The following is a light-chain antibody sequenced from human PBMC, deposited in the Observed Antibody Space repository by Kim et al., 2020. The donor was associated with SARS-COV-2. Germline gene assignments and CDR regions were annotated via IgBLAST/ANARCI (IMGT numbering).Light chain of an antibody. Sequence: DIQMTQSPSTLSASVGHRVTITFRASQSISSWLAWYQPKPGKAPKILIYKASSLESGVPSRCSGSGSVTEITLTISSLQPVDISTYYSQKYNSYPCTFGQGT. J-gene: IGKJ1*01. CDR2: KAS. CDR1: QSISSW. CDR3: QKYNSYPCT. V-gene: IGKV1-5*03.